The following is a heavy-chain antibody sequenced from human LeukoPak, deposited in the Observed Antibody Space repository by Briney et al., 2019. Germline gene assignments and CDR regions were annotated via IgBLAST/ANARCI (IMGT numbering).Heavy chain of an antibody. CDR1: GGTFSSYA. J-gene: IGHJ4*02. D-gene: IGHD6-19*01. Sequence: ASVTVSCKASGGTFSSYAISWVRQAPGQGLEWMGGIIPIFGTANYAQKFQGRVTITADKSTSTAYMELSSLRSEDTAVYYCARGSSSGWYRIDYWGQGTLVTVSS. V-gene: IGHV1-69*06. CDR2: IIPIFGTA. CDR3: ARGSSSGWYRIDY.